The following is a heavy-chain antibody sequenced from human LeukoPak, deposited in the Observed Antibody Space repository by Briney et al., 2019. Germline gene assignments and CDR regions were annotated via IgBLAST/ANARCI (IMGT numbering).Heavy chain of an antibody. D-gene: IGHD6-19*01. CDR3: AKTRQWLADY. V-gene: IGHV3-23*01. CDR1: GFIFSHHG. Sequence: QAGGSLRLSCATSGFIFSHHGMNWVRQAPGKGLEWVSAISGSGGSTYYADSVKGRFTISRDNSKNTLYLQMNSLRAEDTAVYYCAKTRQWLADYWGQGTLVTVSS. CDR2: ISGSGGST. J-gene: IGHJ4*02.